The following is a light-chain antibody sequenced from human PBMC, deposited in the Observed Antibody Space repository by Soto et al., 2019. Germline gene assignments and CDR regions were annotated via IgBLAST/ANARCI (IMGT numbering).Light chain of an antibody. CDR3: QHYNSYSEA. CDR2: KAS. J-gene: IGKJ1*01. V-gene: IGKV1-5*03. Sequence: IQMTQSPSTLSGSLGEIVAITCRASQTISSWLAWYQQKPGKAPKLLIYKASTLKSGVPSRFSGSGSGTEFTLTISSLQPDDFATYYCQHYNSYSEAFGQGTKVDI. CDR1: QTISSW.